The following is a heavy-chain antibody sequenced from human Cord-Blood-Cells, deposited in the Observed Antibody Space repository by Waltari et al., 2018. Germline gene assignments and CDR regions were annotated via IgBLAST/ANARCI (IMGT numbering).Heavy chain of an antibody. CDR3: AKASDIVVLPAAFDY. Sequence: EVQLVESGGGLVQPGRSLRLSCAASGFTFADYAMPGAPPAPGKGLEWVTGIRWNSGRVGYADSVKGRFTISRDNAKNSLYLQMNSLRAEDTALYYCAKASDIVVLPAAFDYWGQGTLVTVSS. J-gene: IGHJ4*02. D-gene: IGHD2-2*01. V-gene: IGHV3-9*01. CDR2: IRWNSGRV. CDR1: GFTFADYA.